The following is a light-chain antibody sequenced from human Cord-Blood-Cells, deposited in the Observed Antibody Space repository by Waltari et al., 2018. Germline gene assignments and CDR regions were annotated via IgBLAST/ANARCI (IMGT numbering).Light chain of an antibody. Sequence: QSALTQPASVSGSPGQSIPIPCTGTSSDVGGYNHVAWYQQHPGKAPKLMIYDVSKRPSGVSNRFSGPKSGNTASLTISGLQAEDEADYYCSSYTSSSNVVFGGGTKLTVL. CDR3: SSYTSSSNVV. CDR1: SSDVGGYNH. CDR2: DVS. V-gene: IGLV2-14*01. J-gene: IGLJ2*01.